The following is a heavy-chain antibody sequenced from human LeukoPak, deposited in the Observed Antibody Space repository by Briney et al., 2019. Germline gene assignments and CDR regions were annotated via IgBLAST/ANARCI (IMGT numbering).Heavy chain of an antibody. J-gene: IGHJ4*02. V-gene: IGHV3-21*01. Sequence: GGSLRLSCAASGFTFNTFNMNWVRQAPGKGLEWVSSITSGGDYIYYADSVRGRFTTSRDNAKNSLSLQLNSLRVEDTAIYYCARGHYDVLAASYKWTPDYWGQGTLVTVSS. D-gene: IGHD3-9*01. CDR1: GFTFNTFN. CDR3: ARGHYDVLAASYKWTPDY. CDR2: ITSGGDYI.